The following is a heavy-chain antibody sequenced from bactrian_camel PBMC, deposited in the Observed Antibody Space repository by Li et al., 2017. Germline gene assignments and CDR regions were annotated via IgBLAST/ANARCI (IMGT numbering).Heavy chain of an antibody. D-gene: IGHD5*01. CDR1: ERGLNRNC. CDR2: VYTGGDDT. Sequence: HVQLVESGGGSVQPGGSLKLSCVASERGLNRNCMAWFRQTPGMEREGLAQVYTGGDDTYYADSVKGRFTFALDLRKDTVYLEMNNLTADDTAMYYCAAGPAGQYCYRGDIRPSGFGYWGQGTQVTVS. CDR3: AAGPAGQYCYRGDIRPSGFGY. V-gene: IGHV3S54*01. J-gene: IGHJ6*01.